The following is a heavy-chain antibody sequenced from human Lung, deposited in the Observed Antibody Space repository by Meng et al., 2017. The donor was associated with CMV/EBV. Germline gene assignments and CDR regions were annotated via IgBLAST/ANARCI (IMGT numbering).Heavy chain of an antibody. CDR2: LYDSGST. V-gene: IGHV4-39*07. CDR3: ARDLEY. D-gene: IGHD1-1*01. Sequence: QLQLQESGPGLVRPPETLSLTCSVSGGSISSSTYYLAWIRQPPGKGLEWIGSLYDSGSTYYHPSLKSRVTISVDTSKTYFSLKLRSVTAADTAVYYCARDLEYWGQGTLVTVSS. CDR1: GGSISSSTYY. J-gene: IGHJ4*02.